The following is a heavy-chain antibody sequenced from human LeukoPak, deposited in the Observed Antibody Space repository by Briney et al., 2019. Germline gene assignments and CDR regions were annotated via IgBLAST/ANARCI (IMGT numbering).Heavy chain of an antibody. V-gene: IGHV3-30*04. Sequence: GGSLRLSCAASGFTFSSYAMHWVRQAPGKGLEWVAVISYDGSNKYYADSVKGRFTISRDNSKNTLYLQMNSLRAEDTAVYYCARLPVPYGSSWYWFDPWGQGTLVTVSS. CDR2: ISYDGSNK. CDR3: ARLPVPYGSSWYWFDP. D-gene: IGHD6-13*01. J-gene: IGHJ5*02. CDR1: GFTFSSYA.